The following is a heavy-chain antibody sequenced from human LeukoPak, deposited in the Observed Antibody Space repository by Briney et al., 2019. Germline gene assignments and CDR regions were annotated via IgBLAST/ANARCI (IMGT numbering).Heavy chain of an antibody. D-gene: IGHD6-13*01. CDR1: GFTFSSHG. CDR3: AAEGRIATEVAFDI. J-gene: IGHJ3*02. CDR2: IQYDGSNK. V-gene: IGHV3-30*02. Sequence: GGSLRLSCAASGFTFSSHGMHWVRQAPGKGLEWVAFIQYDGSNKKYADAVKGRFTISRDNSKNTLYLQMNSLRAEDTAVYYCAAEGRIATEVAFDIWGQGTIVTVSS.